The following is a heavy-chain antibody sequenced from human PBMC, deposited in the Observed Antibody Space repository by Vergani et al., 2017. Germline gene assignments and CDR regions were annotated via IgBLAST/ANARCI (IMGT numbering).Heavy chain of an antibody. V-gene: IGHV3-7*01. CDR1: GFTFSSYW. J-gene: IGHJ6*03. D-gene: IGHD1-14*01. CDR3: AKASGGYYYYYMDV. CDR2: IKQDGSEK. Sequence: EVQLVESGGGLVQPGGSLRLSCAASGFTFSSYWMSWVRQAPGKGLEWVANIKQDGSEKYYVDSVKGRFTISRDNAKNSLYLQMNSLRAEDTAVYYCAKASGGYYYYYMDVWGKGTTVTVSS.